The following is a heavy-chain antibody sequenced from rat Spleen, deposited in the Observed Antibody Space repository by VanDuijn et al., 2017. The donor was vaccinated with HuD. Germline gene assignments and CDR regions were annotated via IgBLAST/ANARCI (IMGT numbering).Heavy chain of an antibody. CDR2: IKYEDFTP. J-gene: IGHJ2*01. D-gene: IGHD1-1*01. CDR1: GLSFSNYD. Sequence: EVQLVESGGGLVQPGRSMKLSCAASGLSFSNYDMAWVRQAPTKGLEWIASIKYEDFTPYYGDSVKGRFTISRDNAKSTLYLQMDSLRSEDTATYYCARRGYSLAYFDYWGQGVMVTVSS. V-gene: IGHV5-22*01. CDR3: ARRGYSLAYFDY.